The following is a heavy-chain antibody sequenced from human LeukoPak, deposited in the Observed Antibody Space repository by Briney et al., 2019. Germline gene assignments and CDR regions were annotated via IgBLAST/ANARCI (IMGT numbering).Heavy chain of an antibody. V-gene: IGHV4-39*07. CDR2: IHHNWNT. CDR1: GDSISTSSYY. Sequence: SETLSLTCLVSGDSISTSSYYWGWIRQPPGKGLEWIASIHHNWNTYYNPSLKVRVIVSLDKSKNQFSLILRSVTAADTAVYYCATDRGYYDTIGYTYNWFDPWGQGTLVTVSS. CDR3: ATDRGYYDTIGYTYNWFDP. D-gene: IGHD3-22*01. J-gene: IGHJ5*02.